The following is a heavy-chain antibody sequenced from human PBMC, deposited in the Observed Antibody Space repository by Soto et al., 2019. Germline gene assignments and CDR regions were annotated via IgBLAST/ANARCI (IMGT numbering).Heavy chain of an antibody. CDR2: IWYDGSNK. CDR3: ARDRVIAVAGTISYYFDY. V-gene: IGHV3-33*01. Sequence: PGGSLRLSCAASGFTFSSYGMHWVRQAPGKGLEWVAVIWYDGSNKYYADSVKGRFTISRDNSKNTLYLQMNSLRAEDTAVYYCARDRVIAVAGTISYYFDYWGQGTLVTVSS. CDR1: GFTFSSYG. J-gene: IGHJ4*02. D-gene: IGHD6-19*01.